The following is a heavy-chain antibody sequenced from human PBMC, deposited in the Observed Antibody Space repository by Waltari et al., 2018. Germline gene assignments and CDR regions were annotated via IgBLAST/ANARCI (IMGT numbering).Heavy chain of an antibody. Sequence: QLQLQESGPGLVKPSETLSLPCTVSGGSNSNSSYYWGWIRQPPGKGLECLATIYYSGNTFYNPSIKSRATLSIDTSKNQFSLKLSSVTAADTAVYYCAREPSSEMGFDYWGQGTLVSVSS. CDR1: GGSNSNSSYY. J-gene: IGHJ4*02. CDR2: IYYSGNT. V-gene: IGHV4-39*07. CDR3: AREPSSEMGFDY. D-gene: IGHD6-6*01.